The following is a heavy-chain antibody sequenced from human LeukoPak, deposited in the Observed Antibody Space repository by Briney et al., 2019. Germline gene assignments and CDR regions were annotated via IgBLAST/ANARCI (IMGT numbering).Heavy chain of an antibody. V-gene: IGHV3-7*01. CDR1: GFTFSTYW. CDR3: ARDADRITMVRGVITSLFDY. D-gene: IGHD3-10*01. Sequence: GGSLRLSCAASGFTFSTYWMSWVRQAPGKGLEWVANIKKDGSEKYYVDSVKGRFTISRDNAKNSLYLQMNSLRAEDTAVYYCARDADRITMVRGVITSLFDYWGQGTLVTVSS. J-gene: IGHJ4*02. CDR2: IKKDGSEK.